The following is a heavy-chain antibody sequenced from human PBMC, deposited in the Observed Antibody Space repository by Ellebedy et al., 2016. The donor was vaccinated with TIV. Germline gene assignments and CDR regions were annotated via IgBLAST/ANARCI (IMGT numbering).Heavy chain of an antibody. J-gene: IGHJ4*02. V-gene: IGHV1-69*13. CDR3: ANSYCGGDCYSPFDY. CDR1: GGTFSSHA. Sequence: SVKVSXKASGGTFSSHAISWVRQAPGQGLEWMGGIIPIHDSPSYAQKFQGRVTITADESTSTAYMELSGLRSEDTAIYYCANSYCGGDCYSPFDYWGQGTLVTVSS. CDR2: IIPIHDSP. D-gene: IGHD2-21*02.